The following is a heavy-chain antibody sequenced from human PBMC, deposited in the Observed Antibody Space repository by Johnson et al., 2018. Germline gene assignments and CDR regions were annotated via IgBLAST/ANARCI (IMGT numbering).Heavy chain of an antibody. Sequence: EVQLLESGGGLVKPGGSLRLSCVASGFIFSTYTLNWVRQAPGKGLEWVSSISRGRDHIHFADSVKGRFTISSDNAKISLYLQMDSLRAEDTAIYYCARDNLGSAGHVGDAFDIWGQGTMVTVS. CDR2: ISRGRDHI. D-gene: IGHD3-10*01. J-gene: IGHJ3*02. V-gene: IGHV3-21*01. CDR3: ARDNLGSAGHVGDAFDI. CDR1: GFIFSTYT.